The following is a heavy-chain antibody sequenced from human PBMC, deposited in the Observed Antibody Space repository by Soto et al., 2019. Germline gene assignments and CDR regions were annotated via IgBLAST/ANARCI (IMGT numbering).Heavy chain of an antibody. CDR1: GGTFSSYA. CDR3: AVDNYCWLDYCYGLDV. Sequence: QVQLVQSGAEVKKPGSSVKVSCKASGGTFSSYASSWVRQAPGQGLEWMGGTIPIFGTANYAQKFQGRVTITADDSTSTAYMALSSLRSNDTAVYYCAVDNYCWLDYCYGLDVWGQGTTVTVSS. V-gene: IGHV1-69*12. CDR2: TIPIFGTA. J-gene: IGHJ6*02. D-gene: IGHD2-8*02.